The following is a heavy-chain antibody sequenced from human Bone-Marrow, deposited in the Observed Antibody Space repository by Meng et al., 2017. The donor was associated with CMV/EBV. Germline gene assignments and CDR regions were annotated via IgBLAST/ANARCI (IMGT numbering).Heavy chain of an antibody. CDR2: INPNSGGT. CDR3: ARAGQDIDY. J-gene: IGHJ4*02. Sequence: ASVKVSCKASGGTFSSYTISWVRQAPGQGLEWMGWINPNSGGTNYAQKFQGRVTMTRDTSISTAYMELSRLRSDDTAVYYCARAGQDIDYWGQGTLVTVSS. V-gene: IGHV1-2*02. CDR1: GGTFSSYT.